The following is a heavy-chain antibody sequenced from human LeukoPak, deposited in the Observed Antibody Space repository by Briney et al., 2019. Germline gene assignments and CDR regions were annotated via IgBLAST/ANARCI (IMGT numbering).Heavy chain of an antibody. D-gene: IGHD3-16*01. CDR3: ARDPPGGSFFDY. CDR1: DGSITNYD. CDR2: VHCGTA. J-gene: IGHJ4*02. V-gene: IGHV4-59*01. Sequence: SETLSLTCTVSDGSITNYDWSWVRQPPGKGLEFIGHVHCGTANYNPSLRSRVTISIDTSKKHFFLKLKSVTAADTAVYYCARDPPGGSFFDYWGQGTLVTVSS.